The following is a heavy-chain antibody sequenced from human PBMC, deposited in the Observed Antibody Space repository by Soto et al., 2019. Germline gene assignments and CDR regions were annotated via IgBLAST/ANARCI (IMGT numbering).Heavy chain of an antibody. CDR3: FPGRNTRGAHPVAY. Sequence: EVQLVQSGGDLVKPGGSLRLSCAASGFTFGDSPINWVRQAPGKGLEWVGRLKSNSDGVENDFAAAVRGTFTNSRDLSTNTLRLQMDSLKSEDTAVYYYFPGRNTRGAHPVAYCGQGSPVTVTS. CDR1: GFTFGDSP. J-gene: IGHJ4*01. CDR2: LKSNSDGVEN. V-gene: IGHV3-15*07.